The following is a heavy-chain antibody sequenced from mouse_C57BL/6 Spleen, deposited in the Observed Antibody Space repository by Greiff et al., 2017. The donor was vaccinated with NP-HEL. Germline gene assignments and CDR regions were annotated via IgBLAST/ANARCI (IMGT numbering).Heavy chain of an antibody. Sequence: VQLQQSGAELVKPGASVKLSCKASGYTFTEYTIHWVKQRSGQGLEWIGWFYPGSGSIKYNEKFKDKATLTADKSSSTVYMELSRLTSEDSAVYFCARHGSPYYYGSSPYYFDDWGQGTTLTVSS. CDR2: FYPGSGSI. J-gene: IGHJ2*01. CDR1: GYTFTEYT. CDR3: ARHGSPYYYGSSPYYFDD. V-gene: IGHV1-62-2*01. D-gene: IGHD1-1*01.